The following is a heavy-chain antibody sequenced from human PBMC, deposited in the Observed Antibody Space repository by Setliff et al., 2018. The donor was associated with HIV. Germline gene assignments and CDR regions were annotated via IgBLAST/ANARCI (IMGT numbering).Heavy chain of an antibody. V-gene: IGHV7-4-1*02. CDR3: AKTGWFGEDYAFDI. CDR2: INTNTGNP. Sequence: ASVKVSCKASGYSFTNYGISWVRQAPGQGLEWMGWINTNTGNPTYAQGFTGRFVFSLDTSVSTAYLQISSLKAEDTAVYYCAKTGWFGEDYAFDIWGQGTMVTVSS. CDR1: GYSFTNYG. J-gene: IGHJ3*02. D-gene: IGHD3-10*01.